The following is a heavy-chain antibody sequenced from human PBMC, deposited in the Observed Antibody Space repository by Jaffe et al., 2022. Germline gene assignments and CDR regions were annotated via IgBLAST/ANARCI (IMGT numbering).Heavy chain of an antibody. Sequence: QVQLQESGPGLVKPSQTLSLTCTVSGGSVSSGSYYWSWIRQPPGKGLEWIGYIYYSGSTNYNPSLKSRVTISVDTSKNQFSLKLSSVTAADTAVYYCARESLSSSWDYYYYMDVWGKGTTVTVSS. V-gene: IGHV4-61*01. CDR1: GGSVSSGSYY. J-gene: IGHJ6*03. D-gene: IGHD6-13*01. CDR3: ARESLSSSWDYYYYMDV. CDR2: IYYSGST.